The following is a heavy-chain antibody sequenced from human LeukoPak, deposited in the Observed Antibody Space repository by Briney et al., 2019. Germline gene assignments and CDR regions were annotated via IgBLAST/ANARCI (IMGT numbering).Heavy chain of an antibody. CDR1: GGSFSTYY. D-gene: IGHD6-19*01. J-gene: IGHJ4*02. CDR3: ATGGGSVAATAFDY. V-gene: IGHV4-34*01. CDR2: INHSGGT. Sequence: PSETLSLTCAVYGGSFSTYYCCWIRQTPRKGLPWICEINHSGGTSYNPSLKSRVTISVDRSKIQFSLNVRSVTVADTAVYYCATGGGSVAATAFDYWGQGALVTVSS.